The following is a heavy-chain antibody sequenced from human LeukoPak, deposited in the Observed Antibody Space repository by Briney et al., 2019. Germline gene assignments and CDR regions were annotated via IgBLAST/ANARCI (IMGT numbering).Heavy chain of an antibody. CDR3: PRGQRSYSDSSGYWLLN. D-gene: IGHD3-22*01. CDR2: IYYSGST. Sequence: PSETLSLTCTVSGGSISSYYWSWIRQPPGKGLEWIGYIYYSGSTNYNPSLKSRVTKSVDTSKNQFFLKLSSLIAAGTAGFLCPRGQRSYSDSSGYWLLNWGQGTMVTVSS. J-gene: IGHJ4*02. V-gene: IGHV4-59*12. CDR1: GGSISSYY.